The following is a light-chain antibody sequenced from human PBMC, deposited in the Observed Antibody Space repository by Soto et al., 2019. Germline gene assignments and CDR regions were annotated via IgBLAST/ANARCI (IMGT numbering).Light chain of an antibody. J-gene: IGKJ1*01. CDR2: GAS. Sequence: EIVLTQSPGTLSLSPGERATPSCRASQSVSSSYLAWYQQKPGQAPRLLIYGASSRATGIPDRFSGSGSGTDFTLTISRLEPEDFAVYYCQQYGSSQTFDQGTKVDIK. CDR1: QSVSSSY. CDR3: QQYGSSQT. V-gene: IGKV3-20*01.